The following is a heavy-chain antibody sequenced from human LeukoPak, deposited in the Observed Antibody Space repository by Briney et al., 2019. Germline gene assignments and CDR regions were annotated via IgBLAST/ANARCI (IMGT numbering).Heavy chain of an antibody. Sequence: SETLSLTCAVYGGSFSGYYWSWIRQPPGKGLEWIGEINHSGSTNYNPSLKSRVTISVDTSRNQFSLKLSSVTAADTAVYYCARVPRGYSYYFDYWGQGTLVTVSS. CDR1: GGSFSGYY. J-gene: IGHJ4*02. V-gene: IGHV4-34*01. D-gene: IGHD3-22*01. CDR3: ARVPRGYSYYFDY. CDR2: INHSGST.